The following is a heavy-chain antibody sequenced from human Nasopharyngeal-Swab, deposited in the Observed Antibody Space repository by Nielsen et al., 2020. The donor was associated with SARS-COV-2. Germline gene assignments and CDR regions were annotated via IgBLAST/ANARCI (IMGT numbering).Heavy chain of an antibody. D-gene: IGHD2-2*01. CDR2: IKRKGNTYAT. J-gene: IGHJ5*02. V-gene: IGHV3-73*01. Sequence: GESLKISCAASGFTFSGSAMHWVRQASGKGPEWVGRIKRKGNTYATAYAASVKGRFTISRDDSKNTAYLQMNSLKTEDTAVYYCTRAYCSSTACYPQFDPWGQGTLVTVSS. CDR3: TRAYCSSTACYPQFDP. CDR1: GFTFSGSA.